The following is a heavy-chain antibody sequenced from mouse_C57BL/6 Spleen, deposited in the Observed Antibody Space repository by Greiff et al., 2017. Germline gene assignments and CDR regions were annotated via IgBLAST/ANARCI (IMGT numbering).Heavy chain of an antibody. Sequence: QVQLQQSGPELVKPGASVKISCKASGYAFSSSWMNWVKQRPGKGLEWIGRIYPGDGDTNYNGKFKGKATLTADKSSSTAYMQLSSLTSEDSAVYFCAISVITTVVARAMDYWGQGTSVTVSS. J-gene: IGHJ4*01. CDR2: IYPGDGDT. D-gene: IGHD1-1*01. CDR1: GYAFSSSW. CDR3: AISVITTVVARAMDY. V-gene: IGHV1-82*01.